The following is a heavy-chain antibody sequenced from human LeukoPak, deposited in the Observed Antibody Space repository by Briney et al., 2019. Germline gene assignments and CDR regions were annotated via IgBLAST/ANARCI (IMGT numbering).Heavy chain of an antibody. V-gene: IGHV4-38-2*02. D-gene: IGHD3-10*01. Sequence: PSETLSLTCTVSGYSISSGYYWGWIRQPPGKGLEWIGSIYHSGSTYYNPSLKSRVTISVDKSKNQFSLKLSSVTAADTAVYYCARQPSMVRGGHNWFDPWGQGTLVTVSS. CDR2: IYHSGST. CDR1: GYSISSGYY. CDR3: ARQPSMVRGGHNWFDP. J-gene: IGHJ5*02.